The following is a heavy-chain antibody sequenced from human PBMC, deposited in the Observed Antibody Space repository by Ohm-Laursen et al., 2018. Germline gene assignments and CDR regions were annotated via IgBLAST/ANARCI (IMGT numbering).Heavy chain of an antibody. D-gene: IGHD2-15*01. Sequence: SLRLSCTASGFTFDDYAMHWVRQAPGKGLEWVSGISWNSGSIGYADSVKGRFTISRDNSKNTLYLQMNSLRAEDTAVYYCAKALGYCSGGSCNYYYGMDVWGQGTTVTVSS. V-gene: IGHV3-9*01. J-gene: IGHJ6*02. CDR1: GFTFDDYA. CDR3: AKALGYCSGGSCNYYYGMDV. CDR2: ISWNSGSI.